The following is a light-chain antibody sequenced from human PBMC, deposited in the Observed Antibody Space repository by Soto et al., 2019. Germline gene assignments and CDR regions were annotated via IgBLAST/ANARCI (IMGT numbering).Light chain of an antibody. CDR1: QSVGSN. V-gene: IGKV3-15*01. J-gene: IGKJ1*01. Sequence: EIVMTQSPATLSVSPGERATLSCRASQSVGSNLAWYQQKPGQAPRLLIYGASTRATGIPARFSGSGSGTAFTHTISSLQSEDFVIYFCQQYNNWPPDRTFGQGTKVEIK. CDR2: GAS. CDR3: QQYNNWPPDRT.